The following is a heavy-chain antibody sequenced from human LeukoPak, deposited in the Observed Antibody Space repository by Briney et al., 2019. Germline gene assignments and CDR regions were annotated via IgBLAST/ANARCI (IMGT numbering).Heavy chain of an antibody. CDR3: ARIVDLGGSYCFDY. Sequence: GPSLVKPTQTLTLTCTFSGFSLSTSGVGVGWIRQPPGKALEWLARIDWDDDKFYSTSLKTRLTISKDTSKNQVVLTMTNMDPVDTATYYCARIVDLGGSYCFDYWGQGTLVTVSS. CDR2: IDWDDDK. V-gene: IGHV2-70*04. D-gene: IGHD1-26*01. J-gene: IGHJ4*02. CDR1: GFSLSTSGVG.